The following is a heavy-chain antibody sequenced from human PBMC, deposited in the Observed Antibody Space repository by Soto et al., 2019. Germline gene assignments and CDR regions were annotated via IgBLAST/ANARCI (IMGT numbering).Heavy chain of an antibody. CDR3: AHALGYSSGFDA. CDR1: GHIFTSYY. CDR2: VNPSRGST. J-gene: IGHJ5*02. D-gene: IGHD5-18*01. V-gene: IGHV1-46*01. Sequence: ASVKVSCKPSGHIFTSYYIHWVRQAPGQGLEWMGVVNPSRGSTNYAQKFHDRLTLTSDTSTSTVYMELSSLISDDTAVFYCAHALGYSSGFDAWGQGALVTVSS.